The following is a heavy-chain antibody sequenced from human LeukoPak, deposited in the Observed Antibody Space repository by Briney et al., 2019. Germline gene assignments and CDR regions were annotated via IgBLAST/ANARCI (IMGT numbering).Heavy chain of an antibody. CDR1: GGTFSSYA. V-gene: IGHV1-69*01. J-gene: IGHJ6*03. CDR3: ARERYCSSTSCYRPQQNYYYYYMDV. CDR2: IIPIFGTA. D-gene: IGHD2-2*01. Sequence: SVKVSCKASGGTFSSYAISWVRQAPGQGREWMGGIIPIFGTANYAQKFQGRVTITADESTSTAYMELSSLRSEDTAVYYCARERYCSSTSCYRPQQNYYYYYMDVWGKGTTVTVSS.